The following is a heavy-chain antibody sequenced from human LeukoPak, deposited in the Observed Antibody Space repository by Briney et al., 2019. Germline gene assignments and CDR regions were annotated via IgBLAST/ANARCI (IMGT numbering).Heavy chain of an antibody. Sequence: PGGSLRLSCATSGFTFSSYSMNWVRQAPGKGLEWVSYISSSSSTIYYADSVKGRFTISRDNAKNSLYLQMNSLRAEDTAVYYCASPRSGSLGDWGQGTLVTVSS. V-gene: IGHV3-48*04. CDR1: GFTFSSYS. CDR3: ASPRSGSLGD. CDR2: ISSSSSTI. D-gene: IGHD3-10*01. J-gene: IGHJ4*02.